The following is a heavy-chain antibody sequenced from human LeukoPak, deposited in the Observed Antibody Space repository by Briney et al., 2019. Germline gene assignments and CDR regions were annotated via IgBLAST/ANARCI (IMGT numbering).Heavy chain of an antibody. Sequence: GGSLRLSCAASGFTFSSYAMSWVRQAPGKGLEWVSAISGSGGSTYYADSVKGRFTISRDNSKNALYLQMNSLRAEDTAVYYCAKSKVITDDYFDYWGQGTLVTVSS. CDR2: ISGSGGST. J-gene: IGHJ4*02. V-gene: IGHV3-23*01. CDR3: AKSKVITDDYFDY. D-gene: IGHD3-22*01. CDR1: GFTFSSYA.